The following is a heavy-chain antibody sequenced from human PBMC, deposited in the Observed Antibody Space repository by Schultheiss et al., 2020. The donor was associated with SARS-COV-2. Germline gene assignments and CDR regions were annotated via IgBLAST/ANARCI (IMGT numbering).Heavy chain of an antibody. D-gene: IGHD5-18*01. Sequence: GSLRLSCAVYGGSFNNYYWGWVRQPPGKGLEWIGEINHSGSTNYNPSLKSRVTISVDTSKNQFSLKLSSVTAADTAVYYCAREDRGYSYGFDYWGQGTLVTVSS. CDR3: AREDRGYSYGFDY. J-gene: IGHJ4*02. V-gene: IGHV4-34*01. CDR2: INHSGST. CDR1: GGSFNNYY.